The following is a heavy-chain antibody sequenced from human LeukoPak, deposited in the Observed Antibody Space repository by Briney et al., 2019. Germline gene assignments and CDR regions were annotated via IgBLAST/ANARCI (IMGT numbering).Heavy chain of an antibody. V-gene: IGHV3-21*01. CDR1: GFTFSYYD. CDR2: ISGSTSYI. CDR3: ARGEVVVIGPSVHNWFDP. D-gene: IGHD3-22*01. J-gene: IGHJ5*02. Sequence: GGSLRLSCAASGFTFSYYDMNWVRQAPGKGLEWVSSISGSTSYIYYADSVKGRFTISRDNAKNSLYLQMNSLRAEDTAVYYCARGEVVVIGPSVHNWFDPWGQGTLVTVSS.